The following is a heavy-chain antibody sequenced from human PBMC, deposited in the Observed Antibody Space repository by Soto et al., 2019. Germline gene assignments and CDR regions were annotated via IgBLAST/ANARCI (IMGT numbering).Heavy chain of an antibody. CDR3: AKDRAAAGSYGMDV. CDR1: GGSISSSTYY. V-gene: IGHV3-53*01. CDR2: ISYDGST. Sequence: LTCTVSGGSISSSTYYWGWIRQPPGKGLEWVAVISYDGSTYYADSVKGRFTISRDNSKNTLYLQMNSLRAEDTAVYYCAKDRAAAGSYGMDVWGQGTTVTVSS. D-gene: IGHD6-13*01. J-gene: IGHJ6*02.